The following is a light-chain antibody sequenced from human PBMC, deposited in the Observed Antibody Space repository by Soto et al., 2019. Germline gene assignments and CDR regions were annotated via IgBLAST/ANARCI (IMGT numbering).Light chain of an antibody. CDR1: QSISSSS. Sequence: EIVLTQSPGTLSLSPGESATLSYRTSQSISSSSLAWYQQKPGQAPRLLFFGVSNRAAGVPDRFGGSGSGTYFTLTISRLEPEDFADYYCQQYGGSPLTFSGGTKVEIK. V-gene: IGKV3-20*01. CDR3: QQYGGSPLT. J-gene: IGKJ4*01. CDR2: GVS.